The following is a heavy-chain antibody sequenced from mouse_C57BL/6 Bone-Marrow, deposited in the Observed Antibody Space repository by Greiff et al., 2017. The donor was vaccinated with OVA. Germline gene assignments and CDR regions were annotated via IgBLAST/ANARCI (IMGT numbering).Heavy chain of an antibody. V-gene: IGHV1-64*01. Sequence: QVQLQQPGAELVKPGASVKLSCKASGYTFTSYWMHWVKQRPGQGLEWIGMIHPNSGSTNYNEKFKSKATLTVDKSSSTAYMQLSSLTSEDSAVYYCARRGGFITTPYYFDYWGQGTTLTVSS. D-gene: IGHD1-1*01. CDR1: GYTFTSYW. J-gene: IGHJ2*01. CDR2: IHPNSGST. CDR3: ARRGGFITTPYYFDY.